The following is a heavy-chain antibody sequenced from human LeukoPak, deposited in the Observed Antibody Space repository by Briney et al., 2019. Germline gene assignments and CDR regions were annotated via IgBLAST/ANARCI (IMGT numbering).Heavy chain of an antibody. Sequence: SETLSLTCTVSGGSISSYHWIWIRQPPGKGLEWIGYVFSSGSTTYNPSLKSRVTISVDTSKNQFSLELSSVTAADTAMYYCTRRRRDGYNFDLWGQGTLVTVSS. CDR3: TRRRRDGYNFDL. V-gene: IGHV4-59*01. J-gene: IGHJ4*02. CDR1: GGSISSYH. D-gene: IGHD5-24*01. CDR2: VFSSGST.